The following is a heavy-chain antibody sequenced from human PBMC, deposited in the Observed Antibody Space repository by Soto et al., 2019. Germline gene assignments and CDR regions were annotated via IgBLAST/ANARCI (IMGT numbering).Heavy chain of an antibody. CDR1: GFKYCNYA. V-gene: IGHV3-23*01. CDR3: AKDRRAGGNSAFYFGF. Sequence: GGTLRISRAASGFKYCNYAMSWVRQATRKGLEWVSLISATGGGTYYADSVKGRFTITRDNSHNTLYLQVHSLTPETTAVYYCAKDRRAGGNSAFYFGFWGQGAQVSISS. CDR2: ISATGGGT. J-gene: IGHJ4*02. D-gene: IGHD3-16*01.